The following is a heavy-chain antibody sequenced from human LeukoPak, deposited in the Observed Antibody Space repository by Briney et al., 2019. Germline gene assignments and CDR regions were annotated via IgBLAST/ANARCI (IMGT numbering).Heavy chain of an antibody. V-gene: IGHV4-59*08. Sequence: SETLSLTCTVSGGSISSYYWSWIRQPPGKGLEWIGYIYYSGSTNYNPSLKSRVTISVDTSKNQFSLKLSSVTAADTAVYYCARLGLEDYYGSGCYSGWGQGTLVTVSS. D-gene: IGHD3-10*01. J-gene: IGHJ4*02. CDR3: ARLGLEDYYGSGCYSG. CDR1: GGSISSYY. CDR2: IYYSGST.